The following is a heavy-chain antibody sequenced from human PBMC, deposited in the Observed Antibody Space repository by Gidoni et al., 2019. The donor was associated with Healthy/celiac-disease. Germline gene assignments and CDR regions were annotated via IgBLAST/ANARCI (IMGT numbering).Heavy chain of an antibody. CDR2: IYTSGST. J-gene: IGHJ3*02. CDR3: ARLSGGDAFDI. CDR1: VGSISSGSYY. Sequence: QVQLQESGPGLVKPSQTLSLTCTVSVGSISSGSYYWSWIRQPAGKGLEWIGRIYTSGSTNYNPSLKSRVTISVDTSKNQFSLKLSSVTAADTAVYYCARLSGGDAFDIWGQGTMVTVSS. D-gene: IGHD3-10*01. V-gene: IGHV4-61*02.